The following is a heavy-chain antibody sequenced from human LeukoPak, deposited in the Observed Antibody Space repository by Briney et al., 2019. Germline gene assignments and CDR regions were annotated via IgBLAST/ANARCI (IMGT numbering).Heavy chain of an antibody. CDR1: GGSVSSGTYY. J-gene: IGHJ3*01. V-gene: IGHV4-61*01. CDR2: IYYSGNT. CDR3: ARLFSSSWYRGAFDF. Sequence: PSETLSLTCTVSGGSVSSGTYYWSWIRQPPGKGLEWIGYIYYSGNTEYNPSLKSRVTILLDTSKNQFSLKLSSVTAADTAVYYCARLFSSSWYRGAFDFWGQGTMVTVSS. D-gene: IGHD6-13*01.